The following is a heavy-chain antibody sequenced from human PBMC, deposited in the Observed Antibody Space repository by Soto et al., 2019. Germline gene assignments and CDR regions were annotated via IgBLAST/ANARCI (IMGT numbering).Heavy chain of an antibody. CDR3: ARPFFPSSSSRPYNFDP. CDR2: IYPSDSDA. Sequence: GESLKISCNGSGYSFTSYWIGWVRQMPGKGLEWMGSIYPSDSDATYNPSFQGHVTISADESLNTAYLQWSSLQASDTAIYYCARPFFPSSSSRPYNFDPWGQGTLVTVYS. V-gene: IGHV5-51*01. D-gene: IGHD6-6*01. CDR1: GYSFTSYW. J-gene: IGHJ5*02.